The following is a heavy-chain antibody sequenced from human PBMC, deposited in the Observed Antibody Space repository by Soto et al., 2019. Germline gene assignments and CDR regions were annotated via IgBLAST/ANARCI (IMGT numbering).Heavy chain of an antibody. D-gene: IGHD3-3*01. CDR2: MNPNSGNT. J-gene: IGHJ6*03. CDR1: GYTFTSYD. V-gene: IGHV1-8*01. CDR3: ARAPKIFGVVITRDYYMDV. Sequence: ASVKVSCKASGYTFTSYDINWVRQATGQGLEWMGWMNPNSGNTGYAQKFQGRVTMTRNTSISTAYMELSSLRSEDTAVYYCARAPKIFGVVITRDYYMDVWGKGTTVTVSS.